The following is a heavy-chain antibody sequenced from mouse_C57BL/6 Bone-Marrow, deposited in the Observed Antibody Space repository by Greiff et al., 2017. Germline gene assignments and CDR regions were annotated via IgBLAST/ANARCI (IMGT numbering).Heavy chain of an antibody. J-gene: IGHJ1*03. Sequence: QVQLQQSGAELARPGASVKMSCKASGYTFTSYTMHWVKQRPGQGLEWIGYINPSSGYTKYNQKFKDKATLTADKSSSTAYMQLSSLTSEDSAVYDCGYCGSSRYFDVWGTGTTVTVSS. V-gene: IGHV1-4*01. CDR3: GYCGSSRYFDV. CDR1: GYTFTSYT. CDR2: INPSSGYT. D-gene: IGHD1-1*01.